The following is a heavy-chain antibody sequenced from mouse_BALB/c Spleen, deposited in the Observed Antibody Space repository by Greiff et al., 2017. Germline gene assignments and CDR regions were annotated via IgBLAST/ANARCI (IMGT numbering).Heavy chain of an antibody. CDR2: IDPANGNT. D-gene: IGHD2-4*01. Sequence: EVKLVESGAELVKPGASVKLSCTASGFNIKDTYMHWVKQRPEQGLEWIGRIDPANGNTKYDPKFQGKATITADTSSNTAYLQLSSLTSEDTAVYYCARDDYDRAWFAYWGQGTLVTVSA. J-gene: IGHJ3*01. CDR1: GFNIKDTY. V-gene: IGHV14-3*02. CDR3: ARDDYDRAWFAY.